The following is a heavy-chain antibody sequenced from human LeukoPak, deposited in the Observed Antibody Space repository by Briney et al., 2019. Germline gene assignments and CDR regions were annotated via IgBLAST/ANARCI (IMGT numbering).Heavy chain of an antibody. D-gene: IGHD2-15*01. V-gene: IGHV4-34*01. J-gene: IGHJ5*02. CDR1: GGSFRGYH. CDR3: ARRRAATFDNSRVRPFNWFDP. CDR2: IDDSGVS. Sequence: PSETLSLTCAVSGGSFRGYHWNWIRQSPGKRLEWIGAIDDSGVSSSNPSLKSRVTMSVDTSKNHFSLTLTSVTAADTAVYYCARRRAATFDNSRVRPFNWFDPWGQGTLVTVSS.